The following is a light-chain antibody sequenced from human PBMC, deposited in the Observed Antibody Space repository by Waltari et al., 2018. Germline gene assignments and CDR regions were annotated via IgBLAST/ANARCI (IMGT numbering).Light chain of an antibody. Sequence: QSVLTQPPSVSGAPGQRVTISCTGSSSNIGAGYDVHWYQQLPGTAPKLLIYAKSNRPSGVPDRFSGSKSGTSASLAITGLQAEDEADYYCQSYDSSLSGPVVFGGGTKLTVL. CDR1: SSNIGAGYD. CDR2: AKS. V-gene: IGLV1-40*01. CDR3: QSYDSSLSGPVV. J-gene: IGLJ2*01.